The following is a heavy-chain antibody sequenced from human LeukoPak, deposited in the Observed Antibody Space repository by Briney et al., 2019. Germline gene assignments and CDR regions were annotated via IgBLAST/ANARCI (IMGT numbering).Heavy chain of an antibody. J-gene: IGHJ4*02. CDR1: GGSISSYY. CDR3: ARVAVDYDILTGYLYYFDY. V-gene: IGHV4-59*01. Sequence: PSETLSLTWTVSGGSISSYYWSWIRQPPGKGLEWIGYIYYSGSTNYNPSLKGRVTISVDTSKNQFSLKLSSVTAADTAVYYCARVAVDYDILTGYLYYFDYWGQGTLVTVSS. CDR2: IYYSGST. D-gene: IGHD3-9*01.